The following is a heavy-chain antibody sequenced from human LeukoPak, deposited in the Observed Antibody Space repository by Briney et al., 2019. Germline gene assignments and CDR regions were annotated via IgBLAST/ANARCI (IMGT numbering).Heavy chain of an antibody. Sequence: PSETLSLTCTVSGVSISSYYWFWIRQPAGKGLEWIGRIYTSGSTNYNPSFKSRVTISLDKPKNQVSLRVTSVTAADTAVYYCARDRWVLDYWGRGTLVTVSS. V-gene: IGHV4-4*07. D-gene: IGHD5-24*01. CDR3: ARDRWVLDY. CDR2: IYTSGST. CDR1: GVSISSYY. J-gene: IGHJ4*02.